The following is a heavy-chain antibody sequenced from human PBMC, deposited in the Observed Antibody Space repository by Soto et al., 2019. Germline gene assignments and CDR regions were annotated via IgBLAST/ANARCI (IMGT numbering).Heavy chain of an antibody. Sequence: ASVKVSCKASGYTFTGYYMHWVRQAPGQGLEWMGWINPNSGGTNYAQKIQGRVTMTRDTSISTAYMELSRLRSDDTAVYYCARGTYYYDISDAFDIWGQGTMVTVSS. CDR2: INPNSGGT. CDR1: GYTFTGYY. CDR3: ARGTYYYDISDAFDI. V-gene: IGHV1-2*02. D-gene: IGHD3-22*01. J-gene: IGHJ3*02.